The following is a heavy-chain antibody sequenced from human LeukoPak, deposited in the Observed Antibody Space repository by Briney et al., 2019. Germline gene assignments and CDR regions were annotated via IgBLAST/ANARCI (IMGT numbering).Heavy chain of an antibody. D-gene: IGHD3-22*01. CDR2: IYTSGST. CDR1: GGSISSYY. Sequence: SETLSLTCTVSGGSISSYYWSWIRQPPGKGLEWIGRIYTSGSTNYNPSLKSRVTMSVDTSKNQFSLKLSSVTAADTAVYYCAREGNYYDSSGSGWGYFDYWGQGTLVTVSS. V-gene: IGHV4-4*07. CDR3: AREGNYYDSSGSGWGYFDY. J-gene: IGHJ4*02.